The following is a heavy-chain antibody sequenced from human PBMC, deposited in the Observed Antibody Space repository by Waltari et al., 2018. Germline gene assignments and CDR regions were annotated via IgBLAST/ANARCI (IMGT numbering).Heavy chain of an antibody. Sequence: QVQLVQSGAEVKKPGASVTVSCTAPGHPSPGYYVHWVGQAPGQGLEWLGWINPTSGDTYSAQNFQGRVTMTRDTSVSTAYMELSGLRFGDAALYYCAGVDTSLTTFDFWGQGTLVTVSS. CDR2: INPTSGDT. D-gene: IGHD5-18*01. CDR3: AGVDTSLTTFDF. J-gene: IGHJ4*02. CDR1: GHPSPGYY. V-gene: IGHV1-2*02.